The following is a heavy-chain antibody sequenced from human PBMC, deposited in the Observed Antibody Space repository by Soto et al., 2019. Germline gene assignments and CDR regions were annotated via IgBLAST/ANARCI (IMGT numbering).Heavy chain of an antibody. CDR3: ARGYRQSGYSSSWVFDY. J-gene: IGHJ4*02. CDR1: GGSINSCGYY. Sequence: QVQLRESGPGLVKPSQTLSLTCTVSGGSINSCGYYWNWIRQHPGKGLEWSGYMYYSGSTYYNPCLRSRVIISADTSENHFSLKLSSVTAADTAVYFCARGYRQSGYSSSWVFDYWGQGTLVNVSS. V-gene: IGHV4-31*03. CDR2: MYYSGST. D-gene: IGHD6-13*01.